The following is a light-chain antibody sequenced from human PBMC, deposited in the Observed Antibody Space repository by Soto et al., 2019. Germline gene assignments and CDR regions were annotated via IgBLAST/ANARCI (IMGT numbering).Light chain of an antibody. CDR3: QQFSSYPLT. J-gene: IGKJ4*01. CDR1: QSVSSN. Sequence: EIVMTQSPATLSVSPGERATLSCRASQSVSSNLAWYQQKPGQAPRLLIYGASTRATGIPARFSGSGSGTDFTLTISSLEPEDFAVYYCQQFSSYPLTFGGGTKVDIK. CDR2: GAS. V-gene: IGKV3-15*01.